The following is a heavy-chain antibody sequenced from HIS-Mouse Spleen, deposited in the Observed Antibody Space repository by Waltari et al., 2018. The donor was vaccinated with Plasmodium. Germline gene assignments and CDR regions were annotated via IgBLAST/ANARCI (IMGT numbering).Heavy chain of an antibody. Sequence: QVQLVQSGAEVKKPGASVKVSCKASGYTFTGYYMHWVRQAPGQGLEWMGGINPNRGGTNEVQRFKGRVTMTRETSISTAYMELSRLRSDDTAVDYCARVLGYKAAAGTFVEYFQHWGQGTLVTVSS. V-gene: IGHV1-2*02. J-gene: IGHJ1*01. CDR1: GYTFTGYY. CDR3: ARVLGYKAAAGTFVEYFQH. CDR2: INPNRGGT. D-gene: IGHD6-13*01.